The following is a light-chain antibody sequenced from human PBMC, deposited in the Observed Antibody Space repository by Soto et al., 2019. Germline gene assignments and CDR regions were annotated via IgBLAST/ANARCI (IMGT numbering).Light chain of an antibody. Sequence: PGERATLSCRANQSVSSNFLAWYQQKPGQAPRLLIYDASNRATGIPARFSGSGSGTDFTLTISSLEPEDFAVYYCQQRSNWPPITFGQGTRLEIK. CDR2: DAS. CDR1: QSVSSN. V-gene: IGKV3-11*01. CDR3: QQRSNWPPIT. J-gene: IGKJ5*01.